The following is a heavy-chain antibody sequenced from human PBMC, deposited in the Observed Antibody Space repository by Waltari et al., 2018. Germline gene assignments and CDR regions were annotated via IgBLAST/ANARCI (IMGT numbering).Heavy chain of an antibody. CDR1: GFTFEDYA. CDR3: AKANYGGIFDY. J-gene: IGHJ4*02. CDR2: ISWNSGSI. Sequence: EVQLVESGGGLVQPGRSLRLSCDASGFTFEDYAMHWVRQAPGKGLEWVSGISWNSGSIGYADSVKGRFTISRDNAKNSLYLQMNSLRAEDTALYYCAKANYGGIFDYWGQGTLVTVSS. V-gene: IGHV3-9*01. D-gene: IGHD4-17*01.